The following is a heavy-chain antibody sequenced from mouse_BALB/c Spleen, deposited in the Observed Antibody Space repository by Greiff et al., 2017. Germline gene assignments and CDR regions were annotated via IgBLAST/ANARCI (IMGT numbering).Heavy chain of an antibody. J-gene: IGHJ3*01. CDR2: IYPGSGNT. CDR3: ARKKVTTGAWFAY. CDR1: GYTFTDYY. Sequence: QVQLQQSGAELARPGASVKLSCTASGYTFTDYYINWVKQRTGQGLEWIGEIYPGSGNTYYNEKFKGKATLTADKSSSTAYMQLSSLTSEDSAVYFCARKKVTTGAWFAYWGQGTLVTVSA. V-gene: IGHV1-77*01. D-gene: IGHD2-12*01.